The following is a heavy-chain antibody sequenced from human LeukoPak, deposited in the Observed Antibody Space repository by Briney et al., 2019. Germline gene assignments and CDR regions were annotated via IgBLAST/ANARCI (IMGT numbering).Heavy chain of an antibody. D-gene: IGHD2-2*01. CDR3: ARVHIAVVPAAARDGMDV. V-gene: IGHV4-34*01. J-gene: IGHJ6*02. CDR1: GGSFSGYY. CDR2: INHSGST. Sequence: SETLSLTCAVYGGSFSGYYWSWIRQPPGKGLEWIGEINHSGSTNYNPSLKSRVTISVDTSKNQFSLKLSSVTAADTAVYYCARVHIAVVPAAARDGMDVWGQGTTVTVSS.